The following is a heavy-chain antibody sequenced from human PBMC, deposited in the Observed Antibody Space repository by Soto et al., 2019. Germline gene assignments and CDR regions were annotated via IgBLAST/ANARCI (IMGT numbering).Heavy chain of an antibody. J-gene: IGHJ4*02. CDR3: AKDPFREAYYDSSGYWYYFDY. CDR1: GFTFSSYA. CDR2: ISGSGGST. Sequence: GGSLRLSCAASGFTFSSYAMSWVRQAPGKGLEWVSAISGSGGSTYYADSVKGRFTISRDNSKNTLYLQMNSLRAEDTAVYYCAKDPFREAYYDSSGYWYYFDYWGQGTLVTVSS. D-gene: IGHD3-22*01. V-gene: IGHV3-23*01.